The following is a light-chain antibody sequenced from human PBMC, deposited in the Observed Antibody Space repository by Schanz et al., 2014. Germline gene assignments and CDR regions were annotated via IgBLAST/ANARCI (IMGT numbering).Light chain of an antibody. Sequence: QSALTQPRSVSGSPGQSVTISCTGTSSDVGGYNYVSWYQQHPGKAPKLMIYEVNKRPSGVPDRFSGSKSGNTASLTVSGLQAEDEADYYCSSFGGSNNPPWVFGGGTQLTVL. CDR3: SSFGGSNNPPWV. J-gene: IGLJ3*02. CDR1: SSDVGGYNY. CDR2: EVN. V-gene: IGLV2-8*01.